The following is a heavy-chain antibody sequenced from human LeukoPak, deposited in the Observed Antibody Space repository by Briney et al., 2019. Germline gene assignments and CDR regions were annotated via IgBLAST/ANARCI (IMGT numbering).Heavy chain of an antibody. CDR1: GFTFSSYG. CDR3: ARDLIVVVPAATPSDAFDI. D-gene: IGHD2-2*01. Sequence: PGRSLRLSCAASGFTFSSYGMHWVRQAPGKGLEWVAVIWYDGSNKYYADSVKGRFTIPRDNSKNTLYLQMNSLRAEDTAVYYCARDLIVVVPAATPSDAFDIWGQGTMVTVSS. V-gene: IGHV3-33*01. CDR2: IWYDGSNK. J-gene: IGHJ3*02.